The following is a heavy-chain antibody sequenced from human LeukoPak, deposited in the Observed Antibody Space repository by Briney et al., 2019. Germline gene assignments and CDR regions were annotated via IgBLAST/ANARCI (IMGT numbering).Heavy chain of an antibody. Sequence: GGSLRLSCAASGFTFSSYGMHWVRQAPGKGLEWVAFIWYDGSNKYHADSVKGRFTISRDNSKNTLYLQMNSLRAEDTAVYYCAKEGYSSSLYYFDYWGQGTLVTVSS. CDR3: AKEGYSSSLYYFDY. V-gene: IGHV3-30*02. D-gene: IGHD6-6*01. CDR2: IWYDGSNK. CDR1: GFTFSSYG. J-gene: IGHJ4*02.